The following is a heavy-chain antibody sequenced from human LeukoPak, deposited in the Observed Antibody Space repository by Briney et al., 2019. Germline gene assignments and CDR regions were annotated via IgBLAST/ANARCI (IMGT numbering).Heavy chain of an antibody. D-gene: IGHD4-17*01. CDR3: SRGSTTRPGLLSY. CDR1: GFTFSMAS. Sequence: PGGSLRLSCAASGFTFSMASMHWVRQAPGKGLVWVSRINTDGGITAYADFVKGRFTISRDNAENTLYLQMHSLRAEDTAVYYCSRGSTTRPGLLSYCGQGTQVTVSS. CDR2: INTDGGIT. V-gene: IGHV3-74*01. J-gene: IGHJ4*02.